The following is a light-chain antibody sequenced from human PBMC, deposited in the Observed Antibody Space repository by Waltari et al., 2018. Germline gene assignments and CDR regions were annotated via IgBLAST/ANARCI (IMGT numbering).Light chain of an antibody. Sequence: PGQRFTTSGTGSSPTSGPGHDVQWYQQLTGSAPNLSMFGNPNRPSGVPDRFSGSKSGASASLAITGLQAEDEAVYYCHSYDIGLTAWVFGGGTKLTVL. CDR2: GNP. CDR1: SPTSGPGHD. CDR3: HSYDIGLTAWV. J-gene: IGLJ3*02. V-gene: IGLV1-40*03.